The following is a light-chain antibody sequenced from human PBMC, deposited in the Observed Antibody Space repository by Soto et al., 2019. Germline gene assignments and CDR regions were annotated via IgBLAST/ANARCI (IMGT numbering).Light chain of an antibody. V-gene: IGLV1-40*01. CDR1: SSNIGAGYD. Sequence: QAVVTQPPSVSGAPGQRVTISCSGTSSNIGAGYDVHWYHQLPGTAPKLLIFGNNNRPSGVPARFSASRSGTSASLAITGLQAEDESDYYCQSFDTKLRGSVFGGGTKLTVL. CDR2: GNN. J-gene: IGLJ3*02. CDR3: QSFDTKLRGSV.